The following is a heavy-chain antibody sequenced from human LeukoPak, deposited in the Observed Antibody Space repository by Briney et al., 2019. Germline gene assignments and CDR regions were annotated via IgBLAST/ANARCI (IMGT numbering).Heavy chain of an antibody. CDR3: ARGDMIVVVSDFAY. Sequence: ASVKVSCKASGYTFTGYYMHWVRQAPGQGLEWMGRTNPNRGGTNYAQKFQGRVTMTRDTSISTAYMEPSRLRSDDTAVYYCARGDMIVVVSDFAYWGQGTLVTVSS. D-gene: IGHD3-22*01. CDR1: GYTFTGYY. V-gene: IGHV1-2*06. J-gene: IGHJ4*02. CDR2: TNPNRGGT.